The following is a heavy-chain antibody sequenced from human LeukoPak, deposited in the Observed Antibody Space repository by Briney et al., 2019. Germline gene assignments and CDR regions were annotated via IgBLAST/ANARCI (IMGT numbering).Heavy chain of an antibody. D-gene: IGHD3-16*02. J-gene: IGHJ4*02. V-gene: IGHV6-1*01. Sequence: SQTLSLTCAISGDSVSSNSVAWNWIRQSPSRGLEWLGRTYFRSTWYNDYAVSVKGRITVNPDTSKNRFSLQLNSVTPDDTAVYYCARDGVYRLDYWGRGTLVTVSS. CDR2: TYFRSTWYN. CDR3: ARDGVYRLDY. CDR1: GDSVSSNSVA.